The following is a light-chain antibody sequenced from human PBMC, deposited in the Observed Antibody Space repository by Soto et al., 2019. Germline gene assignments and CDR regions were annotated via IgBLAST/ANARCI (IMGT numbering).Light chain of an antibody. Sequence: QSVLTQPASVSGSPGQSITISCTGTSSDVGSYNLVSWYQQHPGKAPKLMIYEGSKRPSGVSNRFSGSKSGNTASLTISGLQAEDEADYYCCSYAGCSTLVVFGTGTKVTV. J-gene: IGLJ1*01. V-gene: IGLV2-23*01. CDR1: SSDVGSYNL. CDR2: EGS. CDR3: CSYAGCSTLVV.